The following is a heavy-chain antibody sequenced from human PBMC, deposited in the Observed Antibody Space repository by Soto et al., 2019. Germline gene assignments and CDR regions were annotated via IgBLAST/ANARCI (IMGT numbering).Heavy chain of an antibody. J-gene: IGHJ4*02. CDR2: IDAGNGNT. CDR3: ARGGYFDSSNYLAY. Sequence: ASVKVSCKASGYTFTSYPTHWVRQAPGQRLEWMGWIDAGNGNTKYSQKFRGRVTFTTDTSASTAYMDLSSLRSEDTAVYYCARGGYFDSSNYLAYWGLGTLVTVSS. D-gene: IGHD3-22*01. CDR1: GYTFTSYP. V-gene: IGHV1-3*01.